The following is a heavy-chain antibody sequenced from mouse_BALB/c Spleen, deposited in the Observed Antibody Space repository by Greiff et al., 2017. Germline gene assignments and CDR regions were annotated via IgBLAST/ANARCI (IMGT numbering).Heavy chain of an antibody. J-gene: IGHJ2*01. V-gene: IGHV5-17*02. Sequence: DVQLVESGGGLVQPGGSRKLSCAASGFTFSSFGMHWVRQAPEKGLEWVAYISSGSSTIYYADTVKGRFTISRDNPKNTLFLQMTSLRSEDTAMYYCARSGYDVGYYFDYWGQGTTLTVSS. CDR3: ARSGYDVGYYFDY. CDR1: GFTFSSFG. D-gene: IGHD2-14*01. CDR2: ISSGSSTI.